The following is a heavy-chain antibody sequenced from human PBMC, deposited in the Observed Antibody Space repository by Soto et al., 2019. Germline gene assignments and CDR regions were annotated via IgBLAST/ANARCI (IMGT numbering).Heavy chain of an antibody. V-gene: IGHV3-64D*06. CDR3: VKRIYDSSGMDGSAFDI. CDR1: GFALSSYA. Sequence: GGSLRLSCSASGFALSSYAMHWGRQAPGKALEYVSAISSNGGSTYYADSVKGRFTISRDNSKNTLYLQMSSLRAEDTAVCFCVKRIYDSSGMDGSAFDIWGQGTMVTVSS. CDR2: ISSNGGST. D-gene: IGHD3-22*01. J-gene: IGHJ3*02.